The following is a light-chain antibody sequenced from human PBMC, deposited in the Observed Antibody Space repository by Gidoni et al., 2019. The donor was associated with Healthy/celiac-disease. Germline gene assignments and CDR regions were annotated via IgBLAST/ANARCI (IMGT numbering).Light chain of an antibody. J-gene: IGKJ4*01. CDR1: PSVSSY. CDR3: QQRSNWPPLT. CDR2: DAA. V-gene: IGKV3-11*01. Sequence: EIVLTQSPATLSLSPGERATLSCRASPSVSSYLAWYQQKPGHAPRILIYDAANRATGIPARFSGSGSETDFTLTISSLEPEDFAVYYCQQRSNWPPLTFGGGTKVEIK.